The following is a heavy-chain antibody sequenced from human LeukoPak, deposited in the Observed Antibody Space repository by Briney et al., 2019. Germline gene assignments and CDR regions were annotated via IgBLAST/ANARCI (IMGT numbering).Heavy chain of an antibody. CDR2: IYYSGST. CDR3: ARSGSYAAAGDY. D-gene: IGHD2-15*01. Sequence: SETLSLTCTVSGGSISSYYLNWIQRPPGKGLEWIGYIYYSGSTNYNPSLKSRVTISLDTSKNQFSLKLSSVTAADTAVYYCARSGSYAAAGDYWGQGTLVTVSS. CDR1: GGSISSYY. V-gene: IGHV4-59*08. J-gene: IGHJ4*02.